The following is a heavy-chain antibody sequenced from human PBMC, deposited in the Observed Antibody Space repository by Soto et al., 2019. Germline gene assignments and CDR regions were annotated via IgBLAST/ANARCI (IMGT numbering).Heavy chain of an antibody. CDR2: ISGGDGST. J-gene: IGHJ6*02. Sequence: PGGSLRLSCAASGVTFSTYALSWVRQAPGKGLEWVSTISGGDGSTYYADSVKGRFTISRDNSKNTLYLQMNSLRAEDTAVYYCAKEGGFPYYYGMDVWGQGTTVTVSS. D-gene: IGHD1-26*01. V-gene: IGHV3-23*01. CDR3: AKEGGFPYYYGMDV. CDR1: GVTFSTYA.